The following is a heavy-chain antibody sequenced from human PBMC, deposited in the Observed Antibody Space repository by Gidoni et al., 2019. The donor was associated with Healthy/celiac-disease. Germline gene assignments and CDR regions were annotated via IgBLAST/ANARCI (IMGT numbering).Heavy chain of an antibody. CDR2: MTPNSGNT. CDR3: ARGQAARPFGY. V-gene: IGHV1-8*01. Sequence: QVQLVQSGAEVKKPGASVKVSCKASGSTFTSYDIHWVRQATGQGLEWMGWMTPNSGNTGYAQKFQGRVTMTRNTSRSTAYMELSILRSEDTALYYCARGQAARPFGYWGQGTLVTVSS. J-gene: IGHJ4*02. CDR1: GSTFTSYD. D-gene: IGHD6-6*01.